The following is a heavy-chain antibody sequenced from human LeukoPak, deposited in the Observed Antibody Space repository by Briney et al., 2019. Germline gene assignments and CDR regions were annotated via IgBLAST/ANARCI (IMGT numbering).Heavy chain of an antibody. V-gene: IGHV1-24*01. Sequence: ASVKVSCTVSGYTLTELSMHWVRRAPGKGLEWMGGFDPEDGETIYAQKFQGRVTMTEDTSTDTAYMELSSLRSEDTAVYYCATESPTMVRGVIRGYYYYGMDVWGKGTTVTVSS. J-gene: IGHJ6*04. D-gene: IGHD3-10*01. CDR3: ATESPTMVRGVIRGYYYYGMDV. CDR2: FDPEDGET. CDR1: GYTLTELS.